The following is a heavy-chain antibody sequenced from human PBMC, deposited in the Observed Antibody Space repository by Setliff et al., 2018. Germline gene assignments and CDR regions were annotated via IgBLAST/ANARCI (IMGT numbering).Heavy chain of an antibody. V-gene: IGHV3-23*01. CDR1: GFTFSSSS. J-gene: IGHJ4*02. CDR2: INSGGSST. D-gene: IGHD2-2*01. Sequence: ETLSLSCAASGFTFSSSSMTWVRQAPGKGLEWVSAINSGGSSTYYADSVKGRFTISRDNSKNTLYLQMNSLRAEDTAIYSCAKFSSVPGSRFFDYWGQGALVTVS. CDR3: AKFSSVPGSRFFDY.